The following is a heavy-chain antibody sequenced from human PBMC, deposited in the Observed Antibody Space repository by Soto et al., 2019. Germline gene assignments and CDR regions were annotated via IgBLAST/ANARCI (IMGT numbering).Heavy chain of an antibody. CDR3: AKARVRIVGANSFDY. D-gene: IGHD1-26*01. Sequence: ARSLRLSCVGSGFTFSNYGMHWVRQPPGKGLELVALISDDGDKRYYADFVRGRLIIFRDNSNDTLYLQMISLGPDDTAVYFCAKARVRIVGANSFDYWGQGTPVTVSS. CDR2: ISDDGDKR. V-gene: IGHV3-30*18. J-gene: IGHJ4*02. CDR1: GFTFSNYG.